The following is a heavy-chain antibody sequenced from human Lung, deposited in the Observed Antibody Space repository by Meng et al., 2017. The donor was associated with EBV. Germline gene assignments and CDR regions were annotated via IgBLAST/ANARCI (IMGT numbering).Heavy chain of an antibody. Sequence: GPGLWKPSLDLSATVATTGSMVSCKGAAWNWIKQAPYGGLEWLGRTYYRSKWYDDYAVSVKSRITINPDTSKNQFSLQLNSVTPEDTAVYYCASSRPLAGNWNYHYWGQGTLVTVSS. V-gene: IGHV6-1*01. CDR2: TYYRSKWYD. CDR1: GSMVSCKGAA. J-gene: IGHJ4*02. CDR3: ASSRPLAGNWNYHY. D-gene: IGHD1-7*01.